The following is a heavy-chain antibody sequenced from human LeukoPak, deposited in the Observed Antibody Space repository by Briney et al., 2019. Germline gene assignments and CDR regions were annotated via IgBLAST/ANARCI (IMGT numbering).Heavy chain of an antibody. CDR1: GGTFSSHA. Sequence: SVKVSCKAFGGTFSSHAISWVRQAPGQGLEWMGVINPIFHTPTYAKKFQGRLTLTKDESMSAASMDLSSLISDDTAVYYCARGRTTGEFDFWRQGTRVSVSS. D-gene: IGHD4-11*01. CDR3: ARGRTTGEFDF. V-gene: IGHV1-69*05. J-gene: IGHJ4*02. CDR2: INPIFHTP.